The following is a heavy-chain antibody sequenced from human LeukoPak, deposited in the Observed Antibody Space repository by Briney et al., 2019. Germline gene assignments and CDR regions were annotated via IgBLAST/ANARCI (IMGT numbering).Heavy chain of an antibody. CDR3: ARDLEQAGGSSDSVPADY. CDR1: GGTFSSYA. D-gene: IGHD6-6*01. CDR2: IIPIFGTA. Sequence: GASVKVSCKASGGTFSSYAISWVRQAPGQGLEWMGGIIPIFGTANYAQKFQGRVTITADESTSTAYMELSSLRSEDTAVYYCARDLEQAGGSSDSVPADYWGQGTLVTVSS. J-gene: IGHJ4*02. V-gene: IGHV1-69*13.